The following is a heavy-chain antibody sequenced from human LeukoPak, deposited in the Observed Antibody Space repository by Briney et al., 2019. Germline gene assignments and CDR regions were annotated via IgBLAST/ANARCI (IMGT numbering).Heavy chain of an antibody. CDR2: ISYSGGT. J-gene: IGHJ4*02. CDR3: ARDAPGQSYFDH. V-gene: IGHV4-39*01. D-gene: IGHD2-2*01. Sequence: SETLSLTCTVSGGSLSSSNNYWGWTRQPPGKGLEWFGSISYSGGTSYNPSLRSRVTISVDTSKNQFSLKLNSVTAADTAVYYCARDAPGQSYFDHWGQGTLVTVSS. CDR1: GGSLSSSNNY.